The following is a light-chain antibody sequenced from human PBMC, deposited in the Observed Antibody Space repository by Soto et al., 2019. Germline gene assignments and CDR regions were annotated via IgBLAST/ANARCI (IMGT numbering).Light chain of an antibody. V-gene: IGKV1-5*03. Sequence: DIQMTQSPSTLSGSVGGRVTITRRASQTISSWLAWYQQKPGKAPKLLIYKASTLKSGVPSRFSGSESGTEFTLTISSLQPEDFATYFCQQLNSYPLTFGGGTKVDI. J-gene: IGKJ4*01. CDR1: QTISSW. CDR3: QQLNSYPLT. CDR2: KAS.